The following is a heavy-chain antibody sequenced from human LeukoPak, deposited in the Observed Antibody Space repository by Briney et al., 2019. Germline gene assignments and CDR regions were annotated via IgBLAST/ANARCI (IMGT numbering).Heavy chain of an antibody. Sequence: GGSLRLSCAASGFTFSSYSMNWVRQAPGKGLEWVSSISSSSSYIYYADSVKGRFTISRDNAKNSLYLQMNSLRAEDMAVYYCAKDSAKKYDDYWGQGTLVTVSS. J-gene: IGHJ4*02. CDR1: GFTFSSYS. CDR3: AKDSAKKYDDY. D-gene: IGHD2/OR15-2a*01. V-gene: IGHV3-21*04. CDR2: ISSSSSYI.